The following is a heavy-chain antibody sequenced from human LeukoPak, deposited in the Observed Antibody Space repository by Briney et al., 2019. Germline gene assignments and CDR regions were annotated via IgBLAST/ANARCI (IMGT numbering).Heavy chain of an antibody. CDR2: IKQDGSEK. CDR3: ARVGIAYYYDSSGYYTDF. Sequence: GGSLRLSCAASGFTFSSYWMSWVRQAPGKGLEWVANIKQDGSEKYYVDSVKGRFTISRDNAKNSLYLQVNSLRAEDTAVYYCARVGIAYYYDSSGYYTDFWGQGTLVTVSS. V-gene: IGHV3-7*01. D-gene: IGHD3-22*01. J-gene: IGHJ4*02. CDR1: GFTFSSYW.